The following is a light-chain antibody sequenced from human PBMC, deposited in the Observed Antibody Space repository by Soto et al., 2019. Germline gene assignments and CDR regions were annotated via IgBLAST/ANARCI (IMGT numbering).Light chain of an antibody. CDR1: QGISNF. CDR2: AAS. CDR3: QQGHGFPFT. J-gene: IGKJ3*01. Sequence: DLQMTQSPSSVSASVGDTVTLTCRASQGISNFLAWYQQKPGKAPKLLIRAASSLHSGVPSRFSGSGSGTDFTLTISSLQPEDFATYYCQQGHGFPFTFGPGTTVDIK. V-gene: IGKV1-12*01.